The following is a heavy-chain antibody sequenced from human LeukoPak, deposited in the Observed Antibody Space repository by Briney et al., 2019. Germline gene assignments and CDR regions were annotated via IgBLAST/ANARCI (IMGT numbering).Heavy chain of an antibody. J-gene: IGHJ3*02. Sequence: GGTLRLSCAASGFTVSTNNMNWVRQGPGKGLEWVSVIYTGGSTYYADSVKGRFTISRDNSKNTLYLQMNSLRAEDTAVYYCARAGYYESYAFDIWGQGTMVTVSS. CDR1: GFTVSTNN. CDR2: IYTGGST. D-gene: IGHD3-16*01. CDR3: ARAGYYESYAFDI. V-gene: IGHV3-66*01.